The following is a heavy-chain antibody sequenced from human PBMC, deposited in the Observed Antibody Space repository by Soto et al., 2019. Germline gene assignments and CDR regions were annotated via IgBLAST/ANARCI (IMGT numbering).Heavy chain of an antibody. D-gene: IGHD3-22*01. CDR2: IYYSGST. V-gene: IGHV4-59*05. CDR3: ARHGMDYYDSSGYYYSPYYFDY. CDR1: GGSISGYY. J-gene: IGHJ6*03. Sequence: SETLSLTCTVSGGSISGYYWSWIRQPPGKGLEWIGSIYYSGSTYYNPSLKSRVTISVDTSKNQFSLKLSSVTAADTAVYYCARHGMDYYDSSGYYYSPYYFDYWGKGTTVTVSS.